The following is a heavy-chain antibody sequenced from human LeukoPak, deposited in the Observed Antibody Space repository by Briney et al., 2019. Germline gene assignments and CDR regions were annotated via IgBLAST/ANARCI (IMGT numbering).Heavy chain of an antibody. J-gene: IGHJ5*02. CDR1: GGTFSSHA. V-gene: IGHV1-69*01. Sequence: VKVSCKASGGTFSSHAISWVRQAPGQGLEWMGGIIPIFGTANYAQKFQGRVTITADESTSTAYMELSSLRSEDTAVYYCARGTPLDRVSHYNWLDPWGQGTLVTVSS. CDR3: ARGTPLDRVSHYNWLDP. CDR2: IIPIFGTA. D-gene: IGHD1-1*01.